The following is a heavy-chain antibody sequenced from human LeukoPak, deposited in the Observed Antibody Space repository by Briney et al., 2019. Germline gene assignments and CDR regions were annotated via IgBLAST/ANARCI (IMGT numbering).Heavy chain of an antibody. CDR3: ARDQWLGAVAGTDGVDY. V-gene: IGHV3-66*01. Sequence: PGGSLRLSCAASGFTVSSNYMSWVRQAPGKGLEWVSVIYSGGSTYYADSVKGRFTTSRDNSKNTLYLQMNSLRAEDTAVYYCARDQWLGAVAGTDGVDYWGQGTLVTVSS. CDR1: GFTVSSNY. J-gene: IGHJ4*02. D-gene: IGHD6-19*01. CDR2: IYSGGST.